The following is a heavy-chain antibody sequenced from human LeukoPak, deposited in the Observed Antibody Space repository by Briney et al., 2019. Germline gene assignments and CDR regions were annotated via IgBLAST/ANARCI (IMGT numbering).Heavy chain of an antibody. CDR2: IYYSGST. CDR1: GGSISSYY. Sequence: SETLSLTCTVSGGSISSYYWSWIRQPPGKGLEWIGYIYYSGSTNYNPSLKSRVTISVDTSKNQFSLKLSSVTAADTAVYYCARHLGSCSSTSCYALNDAFDIWGQGTMVTVSS. J-gene: IGHJ3*02. CDR3: ARHLGSCSSTSCYALNDAFDI. V-gene: IGHV4-59*08. D-gene: IGHD2-2*01.